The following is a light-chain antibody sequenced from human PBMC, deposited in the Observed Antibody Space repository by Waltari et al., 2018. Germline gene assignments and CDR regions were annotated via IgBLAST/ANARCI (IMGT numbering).Light chain of an antibody. J-gene: IGKJ1*01. V-gene: IGKV3-20*01. CDR3: QHYVRLPVT. CDR2: GAS. CDR1: QSVGRT. Sequence: EIVLTQSPGTLSLSPGEVVTFSCRASQSVGRTLVWYQQKPGQAPRLLMYGASIRATGIPDRFSGSGSGTDFSLTISRLEPEDFAVYYCQHYVRLPVTFGQGTKVEIK.